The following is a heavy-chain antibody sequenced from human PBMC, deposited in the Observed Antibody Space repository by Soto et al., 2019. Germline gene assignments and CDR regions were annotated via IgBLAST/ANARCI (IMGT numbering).Heavy chain of an antibody. D-gene: IGHD3-22*01. Sequence: LRLSCAASGFTFSRYAMSWVRQAPGKGLEWVSAISGSGGSTYYADSVKGRFTISRDNAKNSLYLQMNSLRGEDTAVYYCARSGLALPYPETGCFDPRGHATLGTVS. CDR2: ISGSGGST. CDR3: ARSGLALPYPETGCFDP. V-gene: IGHV3-23*01. J-gene: IGHJ5*02. CDR1: GFTFSRYA.